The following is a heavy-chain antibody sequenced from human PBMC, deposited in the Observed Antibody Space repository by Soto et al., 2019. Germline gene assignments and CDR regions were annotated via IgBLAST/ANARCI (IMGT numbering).Heavy chain of an antibody. CDR3: ARGGSWYDFSFGMDV. J-gene: IGHJ6*02. V-gene: IGHV3-33*01. Sequence: GSLRLSCAASGFTFSSYGMHWVRQAPGKGLEWVAVIWYDGSNKYYADSVKGRFTISRDNSKNTLYLQMNSLRAEDTAVYYCARGGSWYDFSFGMDVWGQGTTVTVSS. CDR2: IWYDGSNK. D-gene: IGHD3-3*01. CDR1: GFTFSSYG.